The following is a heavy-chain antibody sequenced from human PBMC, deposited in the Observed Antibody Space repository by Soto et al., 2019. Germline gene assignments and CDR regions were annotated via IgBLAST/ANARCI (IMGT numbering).Heavy chain of an antibody. CDR2: IYHSGST. CDR1: GGSFSGYY. CDR3: ARGAGYSSGWHFDY. J-gene: IGHJ4*02. Sequence: SETLSLTCAVYGGSFSGYYWTWIRQPPGKGLEWIGEIYHSGSTNYNPSLKSRVTISVDKSKNQFSLKLSSVTAADTAVYYCARGAGYSSGWHFDYWGQGTLVTVSS. D-gene: IGHD6-19*01. V-gene: IGHV4-34*01.